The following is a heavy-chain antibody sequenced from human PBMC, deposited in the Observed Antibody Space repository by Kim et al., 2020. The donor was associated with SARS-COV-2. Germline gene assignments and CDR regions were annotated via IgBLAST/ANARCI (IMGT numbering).Heavy chain of an antibody. CDR2: ISSSGSTI. CDR1: GFTFSDYY. J-gene: IGHJ6*02. D-gene: IGHD3-3*01. Sequence: GGSLRLSCAASGFTFSDYYMSWIRQAPGKGLEWVSYISSSGSTIYYADSVKGRFTISRDNAKNSLYLQMNSLRAEDTAVYYCARDGGITIFGVVNPVYPPCYYVMDVWGQGTTVTVSS. CDR3: ARDGGITIFGVVNPVYPPCYYVMDV. V-gene: IGHV3-11*01.